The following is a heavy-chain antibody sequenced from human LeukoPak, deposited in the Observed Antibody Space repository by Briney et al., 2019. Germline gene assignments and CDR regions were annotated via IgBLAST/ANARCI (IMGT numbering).Heavy chain of an antibody. J-gene: IGHJ5*02. Sequence: PGGSLRLSCAASGFTFSSYWMSWVCQAPGKGLEWVANIKEDGSEKYYVDSVKGRFIISRDNAKNSLYLQMNSLRAEDTSVYYCARKLMMYTMGWFDPWGQGTLVTVSS. CDR1: GFTFSSYW. CDR2: IKEDGSEK. CDR3: ARKLMMYTMGWFDP. V-gene: IGHV3-7*01. D-gene: IGHD2-8*01.